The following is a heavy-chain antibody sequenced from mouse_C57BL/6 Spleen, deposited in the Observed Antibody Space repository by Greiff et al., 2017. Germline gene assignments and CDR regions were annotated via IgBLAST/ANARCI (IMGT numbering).Heavy chain of an antibody. V-gene: IGHV1-82*01. J-gene: IGHJ4*01. Sequence: QVQLQESGPELVKPGASVKISCKASGYAFSSSWMNWVKQRPGQGLEWIGRIYPGDGDTNYNGKFKGKATLTADKSSSTAYMQLSSLTSEDSAVYFCARGGNYSYYAMDDWGQGTSVTVSS. CDR2: IYPGDGDT. CDR1: GYAFSSSW. D-gene: IGHD2-1*01. CDR3: ARGGNYSYYAMDD.